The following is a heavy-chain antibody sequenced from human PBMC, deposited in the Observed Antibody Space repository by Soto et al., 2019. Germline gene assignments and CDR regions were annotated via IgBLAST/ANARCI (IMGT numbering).Heavy chain of an antibody. D-gene: IGHD6-19*01. CDR3: ARPAGYSSTADSYYYGMHV. CDR2: IIPIFGTA. CDR1: GGTFSSYA. Sequence: QVQLVQSGAEVKKPGSSVKVSCKASGGTFSSYAISWVRQAPGQGLEWMGGIIPIFGTANYAQKFQGRVTITADESTSTASMELSSLRSEDTAVYYCARPAGYSSTADSYYYGMHVWGQGTTVTVSS. J-gene: IGHJ6*02. V-gene: IGHV1-69*12.